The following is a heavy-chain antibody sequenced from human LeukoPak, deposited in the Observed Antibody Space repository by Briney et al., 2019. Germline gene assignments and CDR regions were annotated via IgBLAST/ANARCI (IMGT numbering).Heavy chain of an antibody. CDR1: GYTFTGYY. J-gene: IGHJ5*02. V-gene: IGHV1-2*02. CDR2: INPNSGGT. CDR3: ARDGPRDYYGSGSYFRFDP. Sequence: ASVKVSCKASGYTFTGYYMHWVRQAPGQGLEWMGWINPNSGGTNHAQKFQGRVTMTRDTSISTAYMELSRLRSNDTAVYYCARDGPRDYYGSGSYFRFDPWGQGTLVTVSS. D-gene: IGHD3-10*01.